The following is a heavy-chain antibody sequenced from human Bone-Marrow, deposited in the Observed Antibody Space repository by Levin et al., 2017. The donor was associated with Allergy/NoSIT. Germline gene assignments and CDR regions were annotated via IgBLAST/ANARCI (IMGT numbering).Heavy chain of an antibody. Sequence: PGASVKVSCKASGGTFSSYNINWVRRAPGQGLEWMGGTVPIFGTPNYAQKFQGRVTITADKSTSTSYVELSSLRSEDTAVYYCAGAQSVGGVFDYWGQGSLVTVSS. V-gene: IGHV1-69*06. D-gene: IGHD3-16*01. CDR2: TVPIFGTP. CDR1: GGTFSSYN. J-gene: IGHJ4*02. CDR3: AGAQSVGGVFDY.